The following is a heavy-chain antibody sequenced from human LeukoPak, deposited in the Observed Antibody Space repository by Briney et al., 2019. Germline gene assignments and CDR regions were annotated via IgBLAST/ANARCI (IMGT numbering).Heavy chain of an antibody. CDR1: GFTVSSNY. CDR3: ARVTFYYYCMDV. J-gene: IGHJ6*03. Sequence: GGSLRLSCAASGFTVSSNYMSWVRPAPGQGLEGILLIYSAGSTSYAVSVNGMFTIYRDNTKTTLYLHMNSLRAEDTAVYYCARVTFYYYCMDVWGKGTTVTVSS. V-gene: IGHV3-66*01. CDR2: IYSAGST.